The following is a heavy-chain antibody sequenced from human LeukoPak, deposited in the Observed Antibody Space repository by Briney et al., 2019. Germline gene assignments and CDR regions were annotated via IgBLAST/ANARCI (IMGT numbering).Heavy chain of an antibody. Sequence: GESLKISCKGSGYSFTSCWIGWVRQMPGKGLEWMGIIYPGDSDTRYSPSFQGQVTISADKSISTAYLQWSSLKASDTAMYYCARATNFDWSNRYFDYWGQGTLVTVSS. CDR2: IYPGDSDT. CDR3: ARATNFDWSNRYFDY. CDR1: GYSFTSCW. D-gene: IGHD3-9*01. V-gene: IGHV5-51*01. J-gene: IGHJ4*02.